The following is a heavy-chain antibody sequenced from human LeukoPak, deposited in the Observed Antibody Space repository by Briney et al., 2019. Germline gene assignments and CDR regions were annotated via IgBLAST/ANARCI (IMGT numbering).Heavy chain of an antibody. Sequence: ASVKVSCKASGYTFTSYDINWVRQATGQGLEWMGWMNPNSGNTGYAQKFQGRVTMTRNTSISTAYMELSSLRSEDTAVYCCARGLATRRYTLVWTIQIWFDPWGQGTLVTVSS. D-gene: IGHD3/OR15-3a*01. CDR2: MNPNSGNT. V-gene: IGHV1-8*01. CDR3: ARGLATRRYTLVWTIQIWFDP. CDR1: GYTFTSYD. J-gene: IGHJ5*02.